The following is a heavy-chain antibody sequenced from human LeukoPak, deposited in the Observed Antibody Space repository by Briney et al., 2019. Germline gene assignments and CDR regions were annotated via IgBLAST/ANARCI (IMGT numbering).Heavy chain of an antibody. CDR1: GFTFSSYA. V-gene: IGHV3-23*01. Sequence: GGSLRLSCAASGFTFSSYAMSWVRQAPGKRLEWVSAISGSGGSTYYADSVKGRFTISRDNSKNTLYLQMNSLRAEDTAVYYCAKDDYYDILTGLDTVNDYWGQGTLVTVSS. J-gene: IGHJ4*02. CDR2: ISGSGGST. CDR3: AKDDYYDILTGLDTVNDY. D-gene: IGHD3-9*01.